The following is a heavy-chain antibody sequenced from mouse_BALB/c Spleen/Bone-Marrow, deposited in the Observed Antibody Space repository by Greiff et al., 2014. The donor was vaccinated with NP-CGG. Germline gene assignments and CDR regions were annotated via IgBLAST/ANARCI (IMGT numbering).Heavy chain of an antibody. CDR3: TGYVRRYCYAMDY. V-gene: IGHV1-5*01. Sequence: EVQLQQSGTVLARPGASVKMSCKASGYTFTSYWMHWVKQRPGQGLEWIGAIYPGNSDTSYNQKFKGKAKLTAVTSTSTAYMELSSLTNEDSAVYYCTGYVRRYCYAMDYWGQGTSVTVSS. D-gene: IGHD2-14*01. CDR1: GYTFTSYW. J-gene: IGHJ4*01. CDR2: IYPGNSDT.